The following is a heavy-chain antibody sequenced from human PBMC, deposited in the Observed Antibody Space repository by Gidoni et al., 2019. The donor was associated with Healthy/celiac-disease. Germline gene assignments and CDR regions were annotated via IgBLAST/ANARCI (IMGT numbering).Heavy chain of an antibody. J-gene: IGHJ6*02. CDR2: ISGSGDST. CDR3: AKDQRYNWNSDV. CDR1: GFTFSSYG. D-gene: IGHD1-7*01. Sequence: EVQLLESGGGLVQPGGSLRLSCAASGFTFSSYGMSWVRQAPGKGLEWGPGISGSGDSTYYADSVKGRFTISRDNSKNTLSLQMNSLRVEDTAVYYCAKDQRYNWNSDVWGQGTTVTVSS. V-gene: IGHV3-23*01.